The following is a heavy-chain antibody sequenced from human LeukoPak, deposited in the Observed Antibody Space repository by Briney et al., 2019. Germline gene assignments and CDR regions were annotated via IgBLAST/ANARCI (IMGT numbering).Heavy chain of an antibody. J-gene: IGHJ5*02. CDR2: IYYSGST. V-gene: IGHV4-59*01. CDR1: GGSISSYY. Sequence: PSETLSHTCTVSGGSISSYYWSWIRQSPGKGLEWIGYIYYSGSTNYNPSLKSRVTISVDTSKNQFSLRLSSVTAADTAVYYCARFRGIIAAAGNWFDPWGQGTLVTVSS. CDR3: ARFRGIIAAAGNWFDP. D-gene: IGHD6-13*01.